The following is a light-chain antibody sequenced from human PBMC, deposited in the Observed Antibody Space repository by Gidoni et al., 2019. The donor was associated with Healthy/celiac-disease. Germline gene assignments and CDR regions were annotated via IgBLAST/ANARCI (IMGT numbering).Light chain of an antibody. J-gene: IGKJ4*01. CDR3: QQYGSSPAT. CDR1: QRVSSSY. CDR2: GAT. V-gene: IGKV3-20*01. Sequence: EIVLTQSPGTLSLSPGERATLSCRASQRVSSSYLAWYQQKPGQALRLLIYGATSRATGIPDRFSGSGSGTDFTLTISRLEPEDFAVYYCQQYGSSPATFGGGTKVEIK.